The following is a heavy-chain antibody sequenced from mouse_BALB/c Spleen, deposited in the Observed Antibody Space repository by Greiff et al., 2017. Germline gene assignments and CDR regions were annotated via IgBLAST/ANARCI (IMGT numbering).Heavy chain of an antibody. D-gene: IGHD1-1*01. CDR3: ARDYGSSPPDY. J-gene: IGHJ2*01. V-gene: IGHV14-3*02. Sequence: VQLQQSGAELVKPGASVKLSCTASGFNIKDTYMHWVKQRPEQGLEWIGRIDPANGNTKYDPKFQGKATITADTSSNTAYLQLSSLTSEDTAVYYCARDYGSSPPDYWGQGTTRTVSS. CDR2: IDPANGNT. CDR1: GFNIKDTY.